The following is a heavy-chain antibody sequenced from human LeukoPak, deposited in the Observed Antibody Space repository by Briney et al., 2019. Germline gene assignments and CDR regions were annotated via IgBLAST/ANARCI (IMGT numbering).Heavy chain of an antibody. CDR1: GFTFSSYG. J-gene: IGHJ6*02. CDR3: ARKTSALPQYYYYHGMDV. V-gene: IGHV3-30*03. CDR2: ISYDGSNK. Sequence: GSLRLSCAASGFTFSSYGMHWVRQAPGKGLEWVAVISYDGSNKYYADSVKGRFTISRDNAKKSLYLQMNSLRAEDTAVYYCARKTSALPQYYYYHGMDVWGQGTTVTVSS.